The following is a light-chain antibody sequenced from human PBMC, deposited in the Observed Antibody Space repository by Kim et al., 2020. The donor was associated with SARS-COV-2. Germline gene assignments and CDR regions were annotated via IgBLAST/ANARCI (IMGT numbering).Light chain of an antibody. CDR1: QSVSSSY. CDR3: QHYGTSVYT. J-gene: IGKJ2*01. V-gene: IGKV3-20*01. Sequence: IVLVQSPDTLSLSPGERATLSCRASQSVSSSYLAWFQQKPGQAPRLLVYGASGRATGVPDRFNGGGSGTDSTLTISRLEPEDSAVYYCQHYGTSVYTFGQGTKLEI. CDR2: GAS.